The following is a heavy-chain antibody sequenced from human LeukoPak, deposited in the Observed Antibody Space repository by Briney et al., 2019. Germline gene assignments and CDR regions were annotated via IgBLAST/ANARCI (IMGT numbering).Heavy chain of an antibody. CDR1: GYTFTSYD. D-gene: IGHD5-18*01. Sequence: ASVKVSCKASGYTFTSYDINWVRQATGQGLEWMGWMNPNSGNTGYAQKFQGRVTMTTDTPTTTAYMELRSLRSDDTAVYYCARVSRGDTAMVHDYWGQGTLVTVSS. J-gene: IGHJ4*02. CDR3: ARVSRGDTAMVHDY. CDR2: MNPNSGNT. V-gene: IGHV1-8*01.